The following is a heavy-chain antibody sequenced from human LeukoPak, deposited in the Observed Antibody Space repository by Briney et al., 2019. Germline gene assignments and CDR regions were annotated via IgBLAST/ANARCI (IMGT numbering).Heavy chain of an antibody. Sequence: GGSLRLSCAASGFTFSSYAMHWVRQAPGKGLEYVSAISSNGGSTYYANSVKGRFTISRGNSKNTLYLQMGSLRAEDMAVYYCARSTTVTRSFDYWGQGTLVTVSS. D-gene: IGHD4-17*01. J-gene: IGHJ4*02. V-gene: IGHV3-64*01. CDR1: GFTFSSYA. CDR2: ISSNGGST. CDR3: ARSTTVTRSFDY.